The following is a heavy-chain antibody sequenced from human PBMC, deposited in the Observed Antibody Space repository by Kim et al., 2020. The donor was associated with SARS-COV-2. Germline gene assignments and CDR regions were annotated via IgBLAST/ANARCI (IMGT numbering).Heavy chain of an antibody. D-gene: IGHD3-22*01. CDR3: AGVRVDYDSGGGGY. Sequence: SVKVSCKVSGDIFTTSVITWVRQAPGQGLEYMGGIVPAFGTAYYAQQFQGGFTITADESTSTADMELSSLRFEDAAVYYFAGVRVDYDSGGGGYWCQGTLVTVSS. V-gene: IGHV1-69*13. CDR2: IVPAFGTA. J-gene: IGHJ4*02. CDR1: GDIFTTSV.